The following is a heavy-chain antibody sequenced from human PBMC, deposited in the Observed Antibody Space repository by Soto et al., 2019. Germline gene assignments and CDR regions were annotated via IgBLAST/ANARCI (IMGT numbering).Heavy chain of an antibody. D-gene: IGHD3-3*01. Sequence: QITLNESGPTVVRPTETLTLTCRFSGFSLTTSGVGVGWIRQSPGKAPEWLALIYWDDDKRYSRSLKSRLSITKDTSKNPVVLTVSDLDPTDTATYYCAHRVLRTVFGLVTTTAIYFDFWGQGTPVAVSS. CDR2: IYWDDDK. V-gene: IGHV2-5*02. CDR1: GFSLTTSGVG. CDR3: AHRVLRTVFGLVTTTAIYFDF. J-gene: IGHJ4*02.